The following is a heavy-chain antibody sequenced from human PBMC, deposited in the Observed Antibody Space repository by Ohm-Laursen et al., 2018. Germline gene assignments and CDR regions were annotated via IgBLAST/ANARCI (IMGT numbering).Heavy chain of an antibody. CDR1: DAAFRRDY. CDR2: IHYDGRT. Sequence: SDTLSLTCIVSDAAFRRDYWTWIRQFPGREMEWIGYIHYDGRTVYNLSLRSRLTMSIDTSKKQFSLRLTSATAADTAIYYCARLPDHSGWPFDYWGQGTLVTVSS. CDR3: ARLPDHSGWPFDY. J-gene: IGHJ4*02. V-gene: IGHV4-59*07. D-gene: IGHD6-19*01.